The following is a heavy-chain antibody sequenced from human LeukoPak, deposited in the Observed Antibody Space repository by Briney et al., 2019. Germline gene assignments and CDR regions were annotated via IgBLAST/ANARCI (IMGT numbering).Heavy chain of an antibody. Sequence: GGSLRLSCAASGFIFRSYAMHWVRQAPGKGLEWVAVISYDGSNKYYPDSVKGRFTISRDNSKNTLYMEMNSLRAEDTAVYYCARGAEYYYGPGSIDYWGQGTLVTVSS. V-gene: IGHV3-30-3*01. D-gene: IGHD3-10*01. CDR3: ARGAEYYYGPGSIDY. J-gene: IGHJ4*02. CDR2: ISYDGSNK. CDR1: GFIFRSYA.